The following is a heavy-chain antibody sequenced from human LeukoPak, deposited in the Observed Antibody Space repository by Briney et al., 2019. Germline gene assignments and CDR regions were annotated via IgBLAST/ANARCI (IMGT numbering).Heavy chain of an antibody. D-gene: IGHD6-13*01. CDR3: ARSQWGIASAGLDY. Sequence: GASVKVSCKASGYTFTGYYIHWVRQAPGQGLEWMGWVNPNSGGRNYAQKLQGRVTMTRDTTISTAYMELSSLRSDDTAVYYCARSQWGIASAGLDYWGQGTLVSVSS. CDR2: VNPNSGGR. CDR1: GYTFTGYY. V-gene: IGHV1-2*02. J-gene: IGHJ4*02.